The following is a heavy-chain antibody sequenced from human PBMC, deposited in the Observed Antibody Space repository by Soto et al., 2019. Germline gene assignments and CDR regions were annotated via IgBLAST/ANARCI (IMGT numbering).Heavy chain of an antibody. CDR1: GFTFGTYA. D-gene: IGHD5-18*01. V-gene: IGHV3-23*01. CDR3: AKDRSVDTRDWFDP. CDR2: ITGSGGST. J-gene: IGHJ5*02. Sequence: DVQLLESGGGLVQPGGSLRLSCAASGFTFGTYAMNWVRQAPGKGLEWVSGITGSGGSTYYADSVKGRFTISRDNSENTLYLQMNSLRGDDTAVYYCAKDRSVDTRDWFDPWGQGTLVTVSS.